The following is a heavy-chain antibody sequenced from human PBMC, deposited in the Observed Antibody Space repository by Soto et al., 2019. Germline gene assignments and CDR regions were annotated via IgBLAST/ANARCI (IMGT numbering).Heavy chain of an antibody. Sequence: ASVKVSCKVSGYTLTELSMHWVRQAPGKGLEWMGGFDPEDGETIYAQKFQGRVTMTEDTSTDTAYMELSSLRSEDTAVYYCAMVDNYVTPTPQDVWGQGTTVTV. CDR2: FDPEDGET. J-gene: IGHJ6*02. D-gene: IGHD3-16*01. CDR1: GYTLTELS. V-gene: IGHV1-24*01. CDR3: AMVDNYVTPTPQDV.